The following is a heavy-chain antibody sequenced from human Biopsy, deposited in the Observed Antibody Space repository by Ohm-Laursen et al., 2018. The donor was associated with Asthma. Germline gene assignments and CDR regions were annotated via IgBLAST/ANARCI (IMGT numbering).Heavy chain of an antibody. CDR3: ARTTYGDDGFDP. J-gene: IGHJ5*02. V-gene: IGHV4-31*11. CDR2: IYYSGST. D-gene: IGHD4-17*01. Sequence: SQTLSLTCAVSGGSINIGDYYWSWIRQHPVKGLEWIGYIYYSGSTYYNPSLKSRVSISLDTSKNQFSLSLTSVTAADTAVYYCARTTYGDDGFDPWGQGTLVIVSS. CDR1: GGSINIGDYY.